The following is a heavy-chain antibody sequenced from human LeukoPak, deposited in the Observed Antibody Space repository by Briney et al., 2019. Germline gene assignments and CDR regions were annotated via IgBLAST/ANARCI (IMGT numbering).Heavy chain of an antibody. D-gene: IGHD1-7*01. CDR1: GYTFTSYA. V-gene: IGHV7-4-1*02. CDR2: INTNTGNP. J-gene: IGHJ4*02. CDR3: ARGRPNNWNYYPPIDY. Sequence: VASVKVSCKASGYTFTSYAMNWVRQAPGQGLEWMGWINTNTGNPTYAQGFTGRFVFSLDTSVSTAYLQISSLKAEDTAVYYCARGRPNNWNYYPPIDYWGQGTLVTVSS.